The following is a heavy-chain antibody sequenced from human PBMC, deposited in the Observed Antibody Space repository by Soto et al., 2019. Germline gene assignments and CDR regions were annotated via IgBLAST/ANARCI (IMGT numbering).Heavy chain of an antibody. CDR2: INSGGTT. CDR3: ARDPVRIAAAGTPIDY. V-gene: IGHV3-23*01. Sequence: GGSLRLSCVTSGFDFSNFGMNWVRQAPGKGLEWVSGINSGGTTFYADSVKGRFTISRDNSKNTLYLQMNSLRAEDTAVYYCARDPVRIAAAGTPIDYWGQGTLVTVS. D-gene: IGHD6-13*01. CDR1: GFDFSNFG. J-gene: IGHJ4*02.